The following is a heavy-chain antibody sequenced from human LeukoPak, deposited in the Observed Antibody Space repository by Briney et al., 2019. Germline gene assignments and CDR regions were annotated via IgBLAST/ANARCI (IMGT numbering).Heavy chain of an antibody. D-gene: IGHD4-17*01. CDR2: INPNSGGT. Sequence: ASVTVSCKASGYTFTGYYMHWVRQAPGQGLEWMGWINPNSGGTNYAQKFQGRVTMTRDTSISTAYMELSRLRSDDTAVYYCARTRDYNRNAFDIWGQGTMVTVSS. V-gene: IGHV1-2*02. CDR1: GYTFTGYY. CDR3: ARTRDYNRNAFDI. J-gene: IGHJ3*02.